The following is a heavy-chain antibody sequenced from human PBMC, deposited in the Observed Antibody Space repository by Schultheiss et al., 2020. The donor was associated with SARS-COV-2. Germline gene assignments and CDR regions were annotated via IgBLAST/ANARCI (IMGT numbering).Heavy chain of an antibody. CDR1: GGSFSGYY. V-gene: IGHV4-34*01. Sequence: SQTLSLTCAVYGGSFSGYYWSWIRQPPGKGLEWIGEINHSGSTNYNPSLKSRVTISVDTSKNQFSLKLSSVTAADTAVYYCARALSRHFWSGRDYFDYWGQGTLVTVSS. D-gene: IGHD3-3*02. CDR3: ARALSRHFWSGRDYFDY. CDR2: INHSGST. J-gene: IGHJ4*02.